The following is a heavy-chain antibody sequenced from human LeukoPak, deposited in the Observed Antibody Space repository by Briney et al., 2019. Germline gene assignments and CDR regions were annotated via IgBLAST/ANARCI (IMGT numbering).Heavy chain of an antibody. CDR2: ISSNGGST. D-gene: IGHD4-17*01. V-gene: IGHV3-64*01. CDR1: GFTFSSYA. CDR3: AREPGYGDYGFVDY. J-gene: IGHJ4*02. Sequence: GGSLRLSCAASGFTFSSYAMHWVRQAPGKGLEYVSAISSNGGSTYYANSVKGRFTISRDNSKNTLYLQMGSLRAEDMAVYYCAREPGYGDYGFVDYWGQGTLVTVSS.